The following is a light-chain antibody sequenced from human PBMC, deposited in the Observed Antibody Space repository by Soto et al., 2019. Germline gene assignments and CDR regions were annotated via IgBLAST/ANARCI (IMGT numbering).Light chain of an antibody. V-gene: IGKV3-11*01. J-gene: IGKJ4*01. CDR2: DAS. Sequence: DIELTHSPSSRSASVGDRVTITCRASQSISSWLHWYQQKNGQAPRXFIYDASNRATGIPARFSVILSGTDRTINFRRLEPEDGEVDEGQQRGNWPLTFRGGTKVDIK. CDR3: QQRGNWPLT. CDR1: QSISSW.